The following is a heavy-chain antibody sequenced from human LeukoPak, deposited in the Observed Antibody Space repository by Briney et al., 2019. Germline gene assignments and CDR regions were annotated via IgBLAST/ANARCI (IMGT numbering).Heavy chain of an antibody. D-gene: IGHD6-13*01. CDR2: ISGSGGST. J-gene: IGHJ4*02. CDR3: AKDQGLGSSWSFDY. V-gene: IGHV3-23*01. CDR1: GFTFSSYG. Sequence: GGSLRLSCAASGFTFSSYGMHWVRQAPGKGLEWVSAISGSGGSTYYADSVKGRFTISRDNSKNTLYLQMNSLRAEDTAVYYCAKDQGLGSSWSFDYWGQGTLVTVSS.